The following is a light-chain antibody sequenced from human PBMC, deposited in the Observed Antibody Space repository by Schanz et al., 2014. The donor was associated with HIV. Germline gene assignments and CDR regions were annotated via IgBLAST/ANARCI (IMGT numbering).Light chain of an antibody. V-gene: IGKV3D-20*02. J-gene: IGKJ1*01. CDR3: HQRSNWPQT. CDR1: QSVSSSY. Sequence: ENVLTQSPDTLSLSPGERATLSCRASQSVSSSYLVWYQQKPGQAPRLLIYGASSRATGIPARFSGSGSGTDFTLTISNLEPEDFAVYYCHQRSNWPQTFGQGTRVEIK. CDR2: GAS.